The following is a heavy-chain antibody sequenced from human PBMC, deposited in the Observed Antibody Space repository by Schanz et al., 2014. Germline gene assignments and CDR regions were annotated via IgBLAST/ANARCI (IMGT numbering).Heavy chain of an antibody. CDR1: GFTFSSYA. V-gene: IGHV3-30-3*01. CDR3: ARDRGYCSGGSCLTFDY. CDR2: ISNDGSIK. Sequence: VQLVESGGGLVKPGGSLRLSCAASGFTFSSYAMHWVRQAPGKGLEWVALISNDGSIKYYADSVKGRFTISRDNSKNTLYLQMNSLRADDTAVYYCARDRGYCSGGSCLTFDYWGQGTLVTVSS. J-gene: IGHJ4*02. D-gene: IGHD2-15*01.